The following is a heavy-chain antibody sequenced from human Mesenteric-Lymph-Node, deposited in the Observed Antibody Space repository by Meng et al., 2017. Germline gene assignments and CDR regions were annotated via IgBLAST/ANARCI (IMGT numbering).Heavy chain of an antibody. CDR2: INSGGSIM. D-gene: IGHD2-15*01. CDR3: ASEYGTSWPIEY. Sequence: GGLLRPSCAASGFTFSSYEMNWVRQAPGKGLEWVAHINSGGSIMYYADSVKGRFTITRDNDKKSLYLQMNSLGAEDTDVYYCASEYGTSWPIEYWGQRTRVTVSS. CDR1: GFTFSSYE. V-gene: IGHV3-48*03. J-gene: IGHJ4*02.